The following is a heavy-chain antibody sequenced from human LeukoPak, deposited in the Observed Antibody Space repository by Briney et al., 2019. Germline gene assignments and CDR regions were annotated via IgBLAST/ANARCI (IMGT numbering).Heavy chain of an antibody. D-gene: IGHD3-22*01. J-gene: IGHJ6*03. V-gene: IGHV1-2*02. CDR1: GYTFTGYY. CDR2: INPNSGGT. CDR3: ARGGYYYDSSGYYSGPYYYYYYMDV. Sequence: GASVKVSCKASGYTFTGYYMHWVRQAPGQGLEWMGWINPNSGGTNYAQKFQGRVTMTRDTSISTAYMELRSLRSDDTAVYYCARGGYYYDSSGYYSGPYYYYYYMDVWGKGTTVTVSS.